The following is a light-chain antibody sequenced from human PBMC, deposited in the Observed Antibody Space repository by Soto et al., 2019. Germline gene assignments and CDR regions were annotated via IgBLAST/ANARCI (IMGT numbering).Light chain of an antibody. CDR1: QSISSW. V-gene: IGKV1-5*03. J-gene: IGKJ1*01. Sequence: DIQMTQSPSTLSASVGDRVTISCRASQSISSWLAWYQQKPGKAPKLLIYKASNLESGVPSRFSGSGSGTEFTLTISSLQVEDFATYYCQQYSSFPCTFGQGTKVEIK. CDR2: KAS. CDR3: QQYSSFPCT.